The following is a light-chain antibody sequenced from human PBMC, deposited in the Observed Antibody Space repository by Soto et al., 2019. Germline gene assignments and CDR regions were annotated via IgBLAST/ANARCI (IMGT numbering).Light chain of an antibody. CDR3: ATWDDSLTAYV. V-gene: IGLV1-44*01. CDR2: ANN. CDR1: NSNIGSNT. Sequence: QSVLTQPPSASGTPGQRVTISCSGSNSNIGSNTVNWYQQLPGTAPKLLIFANNHRASGVPDRSSGSKSGTSASLAITGLQSEDEADYYCATWDDSLTAYVFGTGTKLTVL. J-gene: IGLJ1*01.